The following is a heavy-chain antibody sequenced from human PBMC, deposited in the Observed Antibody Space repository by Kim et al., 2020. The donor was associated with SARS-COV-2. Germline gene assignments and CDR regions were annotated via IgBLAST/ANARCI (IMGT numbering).Heavy chain of an antibody. Sequence: SETLSLTCTVSGGSVSSGSYYWSWIRQPPGKGLEWIGYIYYSGSTNYNPSLKSRVTISVDTSKNQFSLKLSSVTAADTAVYYCARDGGVAGTGDWFDPWG. CDR2: IYYSGST. V-gene: IGHV4-61*01. J-gene: IGHJ5*02. CDR3: ARDGGVAGTGDWFDP. CDR1: GGSVSSGSYY. D-gene: IGHD6-19*01.